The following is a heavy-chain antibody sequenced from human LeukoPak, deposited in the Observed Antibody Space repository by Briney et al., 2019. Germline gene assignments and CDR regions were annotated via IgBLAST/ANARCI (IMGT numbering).Heavy chain of an antibody. D-gene: IGHD2-15*01. CDR2: IYTRRIT. J-gene: IGHJ6*02. CDR1: GGSISSGNYY. CDR3: ARNYCSGGGCFAGYYYYGMDI. V-gene: IGHV4-61*02. Sequence: SETLSLTCTVYGGSISSGNYYWSWIRQPAGKGLEWIGRIYTRRITNYNPSLKTGVTISVDTSKNQYSLKISSVTAADTAVYYCARNYCSGGGCFAGYYYYGMDIWGQGTTVTVSS.